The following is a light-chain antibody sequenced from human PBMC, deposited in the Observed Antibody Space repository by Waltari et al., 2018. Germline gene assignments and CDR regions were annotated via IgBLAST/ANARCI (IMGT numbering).Light chain of an antibody. Sequence: DILMTQSPSSVSASVGDRVTITCRASQDVRSWLAWYQQKPGKAPNLLIYAASSLQSGVHSRFSGSGSGTHFTLTISSLQPEDFATYYCQQGEASPYTFGQGTKLEIK. CDR2: AAS. J-gene: IGKJ2*01. V-gene: IGKV1-12*01. CDR3: QQGEASPYT. CDR1: QDVRSW.